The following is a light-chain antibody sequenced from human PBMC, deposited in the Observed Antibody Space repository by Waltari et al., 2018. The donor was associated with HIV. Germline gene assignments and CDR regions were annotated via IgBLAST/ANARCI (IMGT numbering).Light chain of an antibody. Sequence: QSALTQPASVSGSPGQSITLSCPGTRSDYNSVSWYQHHPGKAPKVIIYEVSNRPSGVSNRFSGSKSGYTASLTISGLQAEDEADYFCTSCISSSTPVFGGGTKVTVL. J-gene: IGLJ3*02. CDR2: EVS. CDR1: RSDYNS. V-gene: IGLV2-14*01. CDR3: TSCISSSTPV.